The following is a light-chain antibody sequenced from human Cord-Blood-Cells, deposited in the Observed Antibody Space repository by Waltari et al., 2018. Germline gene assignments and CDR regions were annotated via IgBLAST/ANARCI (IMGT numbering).Light chain of an antibody. CDR1: ALPTQY. CDR3: QSADSSGTWV. CDR2: KDS. V-gene: IGLV3-25*03. J-gene: IGLJ3*02. Sequence: SYELTQPPSVSVSPGQTARITCSGDALPTQYAYWYQQKPGQAPVLVIYKDSERPSRIPERFSGSSSGTTVTLTISGVQAEDEADYYCQSADSSGTWVFGGGTKLTVL.